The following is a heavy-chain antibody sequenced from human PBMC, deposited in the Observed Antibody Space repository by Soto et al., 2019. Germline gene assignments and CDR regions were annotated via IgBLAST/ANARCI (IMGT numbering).Heavy chain of an antibody. D-gene: IGHD6-19*01. CDR3: ARTVAVPADFEY. CDR2: INAGNGNT. CDR1: GYTFTGYG. Sequence: QVQLVQSGAEEKKPGASVKVSCKASGYTFTGYGMNWVRQAPGQRLEWMGWINAGNGNTKYAQKFQGRVTITRDTSTTTTNVELSSLGSEETAVYFCARTVAVPADFEYGGQGTLFALSS. J-gene: IGHJ4*02. V-gene: IGHV1-3*05.